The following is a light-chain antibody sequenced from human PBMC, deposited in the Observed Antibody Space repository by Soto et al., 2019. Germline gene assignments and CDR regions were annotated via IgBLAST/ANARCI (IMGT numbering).Light chain of an antibody. J-gene: IGKJ1*01. Sequence: DIQMTQSPSTLSASVGDRVTITCRASQSISKWLAWYQQKPGKAPNLLIYDASTLESGVPSRFSGSGSGTEFTLTITGLQPDDFATYYCQQYNSHSPETFGQGTKVEI. CDR3: QQYNSHSPET. CDR2: DAS. CDR1: QSISKW. V-gene: IGKV1-5*01.